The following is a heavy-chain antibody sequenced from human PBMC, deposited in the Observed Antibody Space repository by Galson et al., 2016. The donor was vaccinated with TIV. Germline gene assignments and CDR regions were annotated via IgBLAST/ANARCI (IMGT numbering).Heavy chain of an antibody. CDR2: ITGSGGRT. J-gene: IGHJ3*01. D-gene: IGHD4/OR15-4a*01. CDR1: GFKFTDFA. Sequence: SLRLSCAASGFKFTDFAMDWVRQPPGKGLEWASGITGSGGRTDYGVSVKGRFIVSRDNSKKTLYLQLNSLTADDTAVYYCVKEPSSTVLYGFDDWGQGTMVTVSS. V-gene: IGHV3-23*01. CDR3: VKEPSSTVLYGFDD.